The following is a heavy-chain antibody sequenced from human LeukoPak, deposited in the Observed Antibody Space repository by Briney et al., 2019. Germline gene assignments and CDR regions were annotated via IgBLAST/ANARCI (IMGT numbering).Heavy chain of an antibody. D-gene: IGHD2-2*01. CDR3: ARVRAVVPAAYYYYMDV. CDR1: GFTFSSYW. V-gene: IGHV3-7*01. Sequence: GGSLRLSRAASGFTFSSYWMSWVRQAPGKGLEWVANIKQDGSEKYYVASVKGRFTISRDNAKNSLYLQMNSLRAEDTAVYYCARVRAVVPAAYYYYMDVWGKGTTVTVSS. CDR2: IKQDGSEK. J-gene: IGHJ6*03.